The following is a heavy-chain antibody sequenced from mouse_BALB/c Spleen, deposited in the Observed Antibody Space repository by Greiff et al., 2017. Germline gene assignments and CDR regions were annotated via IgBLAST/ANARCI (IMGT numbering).Heavy chain of an antibody. V-gene: IGHV5-9-3*01. CDR1: GFTFSSYA. Sequence: DVMLVESGGGLVKPGGSLKLSCAASGFTFSSYAMSWVRQTPEKRLEWVATISSGGSYTYYPDSVKGRFTISRDNAKNTLYLQMSSLRSEDTAMYYCARHGNDAMDYWGQGTTLTVSS. CDR2: ISSGGSYT. J-gene: IGHJ4*01. CDR3: ARHGNDAMDY. D-gene: IGHD2-1*01.